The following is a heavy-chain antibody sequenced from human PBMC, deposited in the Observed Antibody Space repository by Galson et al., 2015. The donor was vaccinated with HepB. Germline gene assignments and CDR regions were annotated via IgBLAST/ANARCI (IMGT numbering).Heavy chain of an antibody. J-gene: IGHJ4*02. CDR3: ARDRDYRFDY. CDR1: GCTFTING. Sequence: SVKVSCKASGCTFTINGISWVRQAPGKGLEWMGWFSANSGDTKYAQKLQGRVTMTRDTSTSTAYLELRSLRSDDTAAYYCARDRDYRFDYWGQGTLVTVSS. V-gene: IGHV1-18*04. D-gene: IGHD4/OR15-4a*01. CDR2: FSANSGDT.